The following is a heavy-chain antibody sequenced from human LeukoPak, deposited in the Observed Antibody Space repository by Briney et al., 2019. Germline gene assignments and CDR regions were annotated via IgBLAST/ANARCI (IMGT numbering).Heavy chain of an antibody. CDR1: GFTFSSYA. CDR3: AREGFFDY. J-gene: IGHJ4*02. Sequence: GGSLRLSCAASGFTFSSYAVSWVRQAPGKGLEWVSSISSSSSYIYYADSVKGRFTISRDNAKNSLYLQMNSLRAEDTAVYYCAREGFFDYWGQGTLVTVSS. CDR2: ISSSSSYI. V-gene: IGHV3-21*01.